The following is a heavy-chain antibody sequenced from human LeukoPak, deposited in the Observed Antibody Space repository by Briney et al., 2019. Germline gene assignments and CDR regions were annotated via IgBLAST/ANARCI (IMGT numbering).Heavy chain of an antibody. J-gene: IGHJ6*04. CDR3: ARVGKEGISHHMDV. CDR2: IKPDGSEK. CDR1: GFTFNHYW. Sequence: GGSLRLSCAASGFTFNHYWMSWVRQAPGKGLEWVANIKPDGSEKYYVESVKGRFTNSRDNAKNSLNLQMRSLRVEDTAVYYCARVGKEGISHHMDVWGKGTTVTVSS. D-gene: IGHD3-3*02. V-gene: IGHV3-7*01.